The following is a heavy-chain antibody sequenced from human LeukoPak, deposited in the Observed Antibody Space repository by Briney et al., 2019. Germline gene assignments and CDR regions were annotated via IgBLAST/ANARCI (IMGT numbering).Heavy chain of an antibody. J-gene: IGHJ5*02. V-gene: IGHV1-2*02. Sequence: ASVKVSCKASGYTFTGYYIHLVRQAPGQGLEWMGWINPSSGGTNYAQKFQGRVTMTRDTSISTAYMELSSLRSDDTAVYYCARRYCSSTNCYTPGFDPWGQGTLVTVSS. CDR1: GYTFTGYY. CDR3: ARRYCSSTNCYTPGFDP. CDR2: INPSSGGT. D-gene: IGHD2-2*02.